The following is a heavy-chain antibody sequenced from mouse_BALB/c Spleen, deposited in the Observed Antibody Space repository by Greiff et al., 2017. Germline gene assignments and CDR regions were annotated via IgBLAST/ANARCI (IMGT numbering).Heavy chain of an antibody. CDR2: INPSTGYT. CDR1: GYTFTSYW. CDR3: ARKENYYGFAY. Sequence: QVQLKESGAELAKPGASVKMSCKASGYTFTSYWMHWVKQRPGQGLEWIGYINPSTGYTEYNQKFKDKATLTADKSSSTAYMQLSSLSSEDSAVYYCARKENYYGFAYWGQGTLVTVSA. V-gene: IGHV1-7*01. D-gene: IGHD1-1*01. J-gene: IGHJ3*01.